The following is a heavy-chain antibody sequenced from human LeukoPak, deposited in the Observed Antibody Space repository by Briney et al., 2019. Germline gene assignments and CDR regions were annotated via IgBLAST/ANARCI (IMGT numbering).Heavy chain of an antibody. CDR3: ARAQVGYNWFDP. CDR2: ISRRSTYI. Sequence: GGSLRLSCAASGFTFSRYSMNWVRQAPGKGLEWVSSISRRSTYIYYADSVKGRFTISKDNAKNSLYLQMDSLRAEDTAVYYCARAQVGYNWFDPWGQGTLVTVSS. D-gene: IGHD1-26*01. J-gene: IGHJ5*02. CDR1: GFTFSRYS. V-gene: IGHV3-21*01.